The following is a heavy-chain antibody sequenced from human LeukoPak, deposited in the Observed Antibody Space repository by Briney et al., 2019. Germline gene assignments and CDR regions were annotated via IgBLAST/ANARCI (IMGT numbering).Heavy chain of an antibody. CDR1: GFPFSSYG. J-gene: IGHJ4*02. V-gene: IGHV3-30*02. D-gene: IGHD3-22*01. CDR2: IRFGGTTK. CDR3: ACTHSSPPV. Sequence: SGKSLRLSCASSGFPFSSYGMNWVRQAPGKGLEWVAFIRFGGTTKYYADSVKGRFTASRDDTKNTVFLQMNSLRYEDTAVYYCACTHSSPPVWGQGTLVTVSS.